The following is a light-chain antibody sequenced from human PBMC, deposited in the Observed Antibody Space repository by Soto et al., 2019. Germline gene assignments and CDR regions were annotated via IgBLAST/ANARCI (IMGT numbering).Light chain of an antibody. CDR2: DVR. CDR3: VSYTSRTNLVV. J-gene: IGLJ2*01. V-gene: IGLV2-14*03. CDR1: HSDVGGFDY. Sequence: QSALIQPASVSGSPGQSITISCTGTHSDVGGFDYVSWFQQFPGRAPKLLIFDVRDRPSGVSHRFSGSKSGATASLTISGLQTDDEADYYCVSYTSRTNLVVFGTGTKLTVL.